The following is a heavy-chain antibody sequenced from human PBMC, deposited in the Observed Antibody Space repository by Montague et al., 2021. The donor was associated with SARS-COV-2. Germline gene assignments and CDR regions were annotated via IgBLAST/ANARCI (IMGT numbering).Heavy chain of an antibody. J-gene: IGHJ5*02. V-gene: IGHV4-34*01. CDR1: GGSLSGYY. Sequence: SETLSLTCAVYGGSLSGYYWAWIRQTPAKGLEWIGEINHSGSTNYNPSLKSRLTISVDTSKKQFSLKLNSMTAADTAVYYCARGADYDFWSGFLGYKWFDPWGLGPPVTFSS. CDR3: ARGADYDFWSGFLGYKWFDP. D-gene: IGHD3-3*01. CDR2: INHSGST.